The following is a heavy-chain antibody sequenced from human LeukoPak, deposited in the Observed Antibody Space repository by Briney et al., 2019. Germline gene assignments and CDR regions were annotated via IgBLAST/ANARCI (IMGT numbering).Heavy chain of an antibody. CDR2: IRYDGSNK. J-gene: IGHJ4*02. D-gene: IGHD2-15*01. CDR1: GFTFSSYD. V-gene: IGHV3-30*02. CDR3: AKIPNNVVVVADY. Sequence: GGSLRLSCAASGFTFSSYDMSWVRQAPGKGLEWVAFIRYDGSNKYYADSVKGRFTISRDNSKNTLYLQMNSLRAEDTAVYYCAKIPNNVVVVADYWGQGTLVTVSS.